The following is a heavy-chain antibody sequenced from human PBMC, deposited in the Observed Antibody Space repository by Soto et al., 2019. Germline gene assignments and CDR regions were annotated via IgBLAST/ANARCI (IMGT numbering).Heavy chain of an antibody. D-gene: IGHD5-12*01. CDR2: VKSKTDGGAT. CDR1: GFTFYNTW. V-gene: IGHV3-15*01. Sequence: EVQLVESGGDLVKPGGSIRLSCTASGFTFYNTWMSWVRQAPGKGLEWVGRVKSKTDGGATDYTAPVKGRFTISRDDSQNTLYLQMNSLQTDDTAVYYCTTDRRSGYDPQFDFWGQGTLVTVSS. CDR3: TTDRRSGYDPQFDF. J-gene: IGHJ4*02.